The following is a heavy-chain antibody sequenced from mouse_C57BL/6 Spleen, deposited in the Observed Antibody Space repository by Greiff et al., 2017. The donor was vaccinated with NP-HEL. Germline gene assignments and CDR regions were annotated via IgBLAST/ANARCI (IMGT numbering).Heavy chain of an antibody. V-gene: IGHV1-69*01. CDR3: ARENYYAMDY. CDR1: GYTFTSYW. Sequence: QVQLQQSGAELVMPGASVKLSCKASGYTFTSYWMHWVKQRPGQGLEWIGEIDPSDSYTNYNQKFKGKSTLTVDKSSSTAYMQLSSLTSEDSAVYYCARENYYAMDYWGQGTSVTVSS. CDR2: IDPSDSYT. J-gene: IGHJ4*01.